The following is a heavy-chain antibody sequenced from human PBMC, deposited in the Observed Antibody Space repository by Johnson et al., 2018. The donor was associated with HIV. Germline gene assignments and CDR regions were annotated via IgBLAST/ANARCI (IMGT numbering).Heavy chain of an antibody. CDR3: ATSMGATALAFDI. CDR2: ISSSGSTI. J-gene: IGHJ3*02. CDR1: GFTVSSNY. V-gene: IGHV3-11*04. Sequence: QVQVVESGGGLVQPGGSLRLSCAASGFTVSSNYMNWVRQAPGKGLEWVSHISSSGSTIYYVDSVKGRFTISRDNAKNSLYLQMNSLRAEDTAVYCCATSMGATALAFDIWGQGTMVTVSS. D-gene: IGHD1-26*01.